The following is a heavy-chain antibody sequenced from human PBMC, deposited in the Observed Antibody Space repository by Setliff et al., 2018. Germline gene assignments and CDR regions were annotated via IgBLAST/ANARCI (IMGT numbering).Heavy chain of an antibody. V-gene: IGHV3-11*06. Sequence: PGGSLRLSCAASGFTFSDYYMSWIRQAPGKGLEWVSSISSSSSYIYYADSVKGRFTISRDNAKNSLYLQMNSLRAEDTAVYYCARALRGYCSGGSCYNWFDPWGQGTPVTVSS. CDR3: ARALRGYCSGGSCYNWFDP. J-gene: IGHJ5*02. D-gene: IGHD2-15*01. CDR1: GFTFSDYY. CDR2: ISSSSSYI.